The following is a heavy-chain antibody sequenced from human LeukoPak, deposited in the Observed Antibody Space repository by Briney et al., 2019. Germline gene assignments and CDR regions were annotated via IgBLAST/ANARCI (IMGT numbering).Heavy chain of an antibody. D-gene: IGHD6-13*01. CDR1: GFTVSSNY. CDR2: IYSGGST. Sequence: GGSLRLSCAASGFTVSSNYMSWVRQAPGKGLEWVSVIYSGGSTYYADSVKGRFTISRDNSKNTLYLQMNSLRTEDTAVYYCTTLHITAARRNIPWGQGTLVTVSS. CDR3: TTLHITAARRNIP. J-gene: IGHJ5*02. V-gene: IGHV3-53*01.